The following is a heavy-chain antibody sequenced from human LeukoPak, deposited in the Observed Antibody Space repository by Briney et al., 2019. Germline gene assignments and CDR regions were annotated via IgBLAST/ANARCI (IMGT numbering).Heavy chain of an antibody. Sequence: SETLSLTCAVSGDSIGIRGYSWSWIRQPPGRGLGWIGYIHQSGNTYYNPSLQSRVTISIDTSKNHYSLNLTSVTAADTAVYFCARRVAGAGTSYFDLWGQGTPVTVSS. CDR2: IHQSGNT. D-gene: IGHD1-7*01. CDR3: ARRVAGAGTSYFDL. J-gene: IGHJ4*02. CDR1: GDSIGIRGYS. V-gene: IGHV4-30-2*01.